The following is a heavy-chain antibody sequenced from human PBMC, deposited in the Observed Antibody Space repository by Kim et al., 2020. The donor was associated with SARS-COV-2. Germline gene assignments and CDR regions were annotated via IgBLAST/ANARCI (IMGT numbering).Heavy chain of an antibody. CDR3: VRGSFKQAFDP. V-gene: IGHV3-74*01. D-gene: IGHD6-13*01. CDR1: GFTLSNYW. CDR2: SNSDGSVT. Sequence: GGSLRLSCEASGFTLSNYWMNWVRQGPEKGLVWVSRSNSDGSVTHYADSVKGRFTISRDNAKNTLFLQLNSLGVEDTAIYYCVRGSFKQAFDPWGQGPL. J-gene: IGHJ5*02.